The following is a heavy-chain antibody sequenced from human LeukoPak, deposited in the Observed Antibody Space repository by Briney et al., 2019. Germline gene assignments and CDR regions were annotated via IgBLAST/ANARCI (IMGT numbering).Heavy chain of an antibody. D-gene: IGHD1-26*01. CDR3: TRESGAFSPFGF. Sequence: SETLSLTCAVSGGSIITTNWWSWVRQPPGKGLEWIGEVSLKGATSYSPSLESRVSMSIDKSKNHLSLKLRSVTAADTATYYCTRESGAFSPFGFWGQGTLVTVSS. V-gene: IGHV4-4*02. CDR1: GGSIITTNW. CDR2: VSLKGAT. J-gene: IGHJ4*02.